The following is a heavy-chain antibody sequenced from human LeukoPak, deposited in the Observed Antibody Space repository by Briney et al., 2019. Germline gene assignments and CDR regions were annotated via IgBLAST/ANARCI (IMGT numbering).Heavy chain of an antibody. CDR2: IYYSGST. V-gene: IGHV4-59*12. CDR1: GGSISSYY. D-gene: IGHD4-17*01. Sequence: SETLSLTCTVSGGSISSYYWSWIRQPPGKGLEWIGYIYYSGSTNYNPSLKSRVTISVDTSKNQFSLKLSSVTAADTAVYYCARDRGYGDSHDAFDIWGQGTMVTVSS. CDR3: ARDRGYGDSHDAFDI. J-gene: IGHJ3*02.